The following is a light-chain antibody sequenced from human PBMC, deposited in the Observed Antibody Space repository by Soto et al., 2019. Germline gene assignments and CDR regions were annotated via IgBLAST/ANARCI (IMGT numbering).Light chain of an antibody. V-gene: IGKV3-20*01. CDR2: CAY. J-gene: IGKJ2*03. Sequence: EIVLTQSPGTLSLSPGERATLSCRASQSVSSRYLAWYQHKRGQAPRVCIDCAYSRATGIPDRFSGRGSGTDFTLTISSLETDDFAVYYCHQYDTSPYRFEQRIKLDIK. CDR3: HQYDTSPYR. CDR1: QSVSSRY.